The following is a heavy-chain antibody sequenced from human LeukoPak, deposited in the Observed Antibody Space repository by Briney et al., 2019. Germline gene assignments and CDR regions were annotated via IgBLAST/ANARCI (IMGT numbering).Heavy chain of an antibody. CDR3: ARLRGGSCLLEY. J-gene: IGHJ4*02. Sequence: PSETLSLTCTASGGSISSSGYYWGWIRQPPGKGLEWIASINYSGTTYYNPSLKRRVTISEDTSKKQFSLKLSSVTAADTAVYYCARLRGGSCLLEYWEQGTLVTVS. D-gene: IGHD1-26*01. V-gene: IGHV4-39*01. CDR2: INYSGTT. CDR1: GGSISSSGYY.